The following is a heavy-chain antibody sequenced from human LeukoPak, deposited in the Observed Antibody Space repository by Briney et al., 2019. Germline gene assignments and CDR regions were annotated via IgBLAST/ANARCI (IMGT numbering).Heavy chain of an antibody. CDR3: ARLGVGNYFDY. V-gene: IGHV3-48*01. CDR2: ISSSSSPI. D-gene: IGHD3-3*01. Sequence: GGSLRLSCAASGFTVSSNYMNWVRQAPGKGLEWVSYISSSSSPIYYADSVKGRFTISRDNAKNSLYLQMNSLRAEDTAVYYCARLGVGNYFDYWGQGTLVTVSS. CDR1: GFTVSSNY. J-gene: IGHJ4*02.